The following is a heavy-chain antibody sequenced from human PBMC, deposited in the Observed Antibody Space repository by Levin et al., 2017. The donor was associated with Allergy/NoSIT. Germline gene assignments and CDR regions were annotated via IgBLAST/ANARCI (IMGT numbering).Heavy chain of an antibody. CDR1: GGSISSGSYY. Sequence: TSETLSLTCKVSGGSISSGSYYWSWIRQPAAKGLEWIGRIYSSGSANYNPSLKSRVTISVDTSKNQFTLKLSSVTAADTAVYYCARAEVGSEHWGQGTLVTVSS. CDR2: IYSSGSA. V-gene: IGHV4-61*02. CDR3: ARAEVGSEH. J-gene: IGHJ4*02. D-gene: IGHD3-10*01.